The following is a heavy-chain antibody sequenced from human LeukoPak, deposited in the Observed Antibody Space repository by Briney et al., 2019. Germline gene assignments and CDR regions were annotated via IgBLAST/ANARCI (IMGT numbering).Heavy chain of an antibody. V-gene: IGHV3-9*01. CDR1: GFTFDDYA. D-gene: IGHD6-13*01. J-gene: IGHJ4*02. CDR2: ISWNSGSI. CDR3: AKDTAGYSTKGLDY. Sequence: GGSLRLSCAASGFTFDDYAMHWVRQAPGKGLEWVSGISWNSGSIGYADSVKGRFTISRDNAKNSLYLQMNSLRAEDTALYYSAKDTAGYSTKGLDYWGQGTLVTVSS.